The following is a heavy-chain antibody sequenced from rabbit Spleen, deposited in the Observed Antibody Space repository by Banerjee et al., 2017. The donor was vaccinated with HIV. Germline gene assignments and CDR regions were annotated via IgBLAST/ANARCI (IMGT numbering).Heavy chain of an antibody. CDR1: GFSFSYSYW. CDR2: IYVGSGGGT. D-gene: IGHD2-1*01. V-gene: IGHV1S45*01. CDR3: ARGSATMTMVITGFYLHL. J-gene: IGHJ4*01. Sequence: QEQLEESGGDLVKPEGSLTLTCTASGFSFSYSYWICWVRQAPGKGLEWIACIYVGSGGGTKYASWAKGRFTISKTSSTTVTLQMTSLTVADTATYFCARGSATMTMVITGFYLHLWGQGTLVTVS.